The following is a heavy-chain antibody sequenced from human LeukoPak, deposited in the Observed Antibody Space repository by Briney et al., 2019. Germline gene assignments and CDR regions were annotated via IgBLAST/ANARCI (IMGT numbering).Heavy chain of an antibody. D-gene: IGHD6-13*01. Sequence: SETLSLTCTVSGGSISSYYWSWIRQPPGKGLEWIGYIYYSGSTNYNPSLKSRVTISVDTSKNQFSLKLSSVTAADTAVYYCARTDRDRSSWYWYYFDYWGQGTLVTVSS. CDR1: GGSISSYY. CDR2: IYYSGST. J-gene: IGHJ4*02. V-gene: IGHV4-59*08. CDR3: ARTDRDRSSWYWYYFDY.